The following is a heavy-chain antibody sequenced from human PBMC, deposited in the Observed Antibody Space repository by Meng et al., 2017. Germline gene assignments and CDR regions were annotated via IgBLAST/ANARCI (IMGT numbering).Heavy chain of an antibody. CDR2: IIPILGIA. J-gene: IGHJ4*02. D-gene: IGHD3-9*01. V-gene: IGHV1-69*02. Sequence: KVSCKASGGTFSSYTISWVRQAPGQGLEWMGRIIPILGIANYAQKFQGRVTITADKSTSTAYMELSSLRSEDTAVYYCARSVLTGYYTAGDDYWGQGTLVTVSS. CDR1: GGTFSSYT. CDR3: ARSVLTGYYTAGDDY.